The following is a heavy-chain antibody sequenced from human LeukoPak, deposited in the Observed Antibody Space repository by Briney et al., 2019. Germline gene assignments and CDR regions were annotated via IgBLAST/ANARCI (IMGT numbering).Heavy chain of an antibody. V-gene: IGHV4-4*07. Sequence: SETLSLTCTVSGASISTYYWSWIRQPAGKGLEWIGRISASGSTNYNPSLKSRVTISVDNSNNQFSLRLSSATAADTAVYYCARDRGVAVPGRRLDYWGQATLVTVS. J-gene: IGHJ4*02. D-gene: IGHD6-19*01. CDR1: GASISTYY. CDR3: ARDRGVAVPGRRLDY. CDR2: ISASGST.